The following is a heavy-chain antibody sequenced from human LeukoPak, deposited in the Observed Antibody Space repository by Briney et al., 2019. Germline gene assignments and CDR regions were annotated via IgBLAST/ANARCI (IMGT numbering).Heavy chain of an antibody. V-gene: IGHV3-30*18. Sequence: PGGSLRLSCAASGFTFSRNGMHWVRQAPGEGLGWVSVISPDGSSQDYADSVKGRFTISRDNSENTLYLQMNGLRAEDTAVYYCAKDRSSSWSFDYWGQGTLVTVSS. CDR3: AKDRSSSWSFDY. CDR1: GFTFSRNG. J-gene: IGHJ4*02. CDR2: ISPDGSSQ. D-gene: IGHD6-13*01.